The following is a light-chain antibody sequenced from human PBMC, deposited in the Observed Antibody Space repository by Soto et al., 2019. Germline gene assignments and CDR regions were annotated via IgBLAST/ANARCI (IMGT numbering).Light chain of an antibody. V-gene: IGKV1-5*03. Sequence: DIPMTQSPSTLSASVGDTVTITCRASRSISTWLAWYQQKQGKAPKLLIYQATNLESGVPSRFSGSGSGTEFTLTISSLQPDDFATYYCHQYINYSWTFGPGTKVEIK. CDR3: HQYINYSWT. CDR2: QAT. J-gene: IGKJ1*01. CDR1: RSISTW.